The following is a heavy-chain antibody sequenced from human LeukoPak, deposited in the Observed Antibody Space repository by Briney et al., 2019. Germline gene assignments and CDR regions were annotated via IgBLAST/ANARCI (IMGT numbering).Heavy chain of an antibody. CDR1: GFTFSSYA. Sequence: GGSLRLSCAASGFTFSSYAMSWVRQAPGKGLEWVSAISSSGSTIYYADSVKGRFTISRDNAKNSLYLQMNSLRAEDTAVYYCARAFYDSLTGYPAYFDYWGQGTLVTVSS. J-gene: IGHJ4*02. V-gene: IGHV3-48*03. CDR2: ISSSGSTI. D-gene: IGHD3-9*01. CDR3: ARAFYDSLTGYPAYFDY.